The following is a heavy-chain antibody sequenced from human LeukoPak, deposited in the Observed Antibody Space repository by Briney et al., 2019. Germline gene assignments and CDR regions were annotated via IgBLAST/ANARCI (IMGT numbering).Heavy chain of an antibody. J-gene: IGHJ6*02. Sequence: SGGSLRLSCAASGFTLSSFAMSWVRQAPGKGLEWVSYISSSSSSIYYADSVKGRFTISRDNAESTLYLQMNSLRVEDTAVYYCTRGNYGMDVWGQGTTVTVSS. CDR1: GFTLSSFA. CDR3: TRGNYGMDV. V-gene: IGHV3-48*04. CDR2: ISSSSSSI.